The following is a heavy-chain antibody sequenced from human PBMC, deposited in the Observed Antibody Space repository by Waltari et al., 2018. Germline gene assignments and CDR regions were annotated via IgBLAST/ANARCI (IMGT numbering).Heavy chain of an antibody. V-gene: IGHV1-69*01. Sequence: QVQLVQSGAEVKKTGSSVKVSCQASGGTFSSYAISWVRQPPGQGLEWMGGIIPIFGTANYAQKFQGRVTITADESTSTAYMELSSLRSEDTAVYYCARGPERMIVVVHLHYWGQGTLVTVSS. CDR2: IIPIFGTA. D-gene: IGHD3-22*01. CDR1: GGTFSSYA. CDR3: ARGPERMIVVVHLHY. J-gene: IGHJ4*02.